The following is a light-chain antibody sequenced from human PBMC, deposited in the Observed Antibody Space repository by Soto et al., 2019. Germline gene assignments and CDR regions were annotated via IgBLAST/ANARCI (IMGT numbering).Light chain of an antibody. CDR3: MQALQLPIT. V-gene: IGKV2-28*01. CDR1: QSLLHSNGYNY. CDR2: LGS. Sequence: DIVMTQSPLSLPVTPGEPASISCRSSQSLLHSNGYNYLDWYLQKPGQSPQLLIYLGSNRASGVPDRVTGSRSGTDFTLKISRVDAGDVGVYYCMQALQLPITFGKGTRLEIK. J-gene: IGKJ5*01.